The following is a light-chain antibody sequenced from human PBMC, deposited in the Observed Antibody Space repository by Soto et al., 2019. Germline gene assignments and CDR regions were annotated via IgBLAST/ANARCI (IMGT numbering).Light chain of an antibody. Sequence: QSVLTQPRSVSGSPGQSVTISCTGTSGDVGGYNFVSWYQQHPGKVPTLVIFDVSHRPSGVPDRFSGSKSGNTASLTISGLQAEDEADYYCCSYGGSYTWVFGGGNKVTVL. J-gene: IGLJ2*01. V-gene: IGLV2-11*01. CDR2: DVS. CDR1: SGDVGGYNF. CDR3: CSYGGSYTWV.